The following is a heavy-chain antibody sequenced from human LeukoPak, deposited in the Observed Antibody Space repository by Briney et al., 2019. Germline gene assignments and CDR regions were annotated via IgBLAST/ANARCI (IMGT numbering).Heavy chain of an antibody. J-gene: IGHJ4*02. CDR3: HVDIVATPKRRERYFDY. V-gene: IGHV1-69*05. Sequence: GASGKGSFKASGGTFSSYCFSRGGQAPGQGLEWMGGVIPIFGTANYAQKFQGRVTITTDESTSTAYMELSSLRSEDTAVYYCHVDIVATPKRRERYFDYWGQGTLVTVSS. D-gene: IGHD5-12*01. CDR1: GGTFSSYC. CDR2: VIPIFGTA.